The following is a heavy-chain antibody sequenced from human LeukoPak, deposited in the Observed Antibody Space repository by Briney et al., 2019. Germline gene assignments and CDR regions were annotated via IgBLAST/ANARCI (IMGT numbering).Heavy chain of an antibody. Sequence: ASVKVSCKASGYTFTGYYMHWVRQAPGQGLEWMGWINTNTGNPTYAQGFAGRFVFSLDTSVSTAYLQISSLKAEDTAVCYCAGDQTMVRGVTTNWFDPWGQGTLVTVSS. CDR2: INTNTGNP. CDR3: AGDQTMVRGVTTNWFDP. D-gene: IGHD3-10*01. J-gene: IGHJ5*02. V-gene: IGHV7-4-1*02. CDR1: GYTFTGYY.